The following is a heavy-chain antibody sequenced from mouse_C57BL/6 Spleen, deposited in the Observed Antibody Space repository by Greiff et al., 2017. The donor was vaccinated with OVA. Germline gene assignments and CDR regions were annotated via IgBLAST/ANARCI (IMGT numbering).Heavy chain of an antibody. D-gene: IGHD2-5*01. V-gene: IGHV1-62-2*01. Sequence: QVQLQPSGAELVKPGASVKLSCKASGYTFTEYTIHWVKQRSGQGLEWIGWFYPGSGSIKYNEKFKDKATFTADKSSSTVYMARSRLTSVYTAVYFCARHEGLYSNYPHYYAMDYWGQGTSVTVSS. J-gene: IGHJ4*01. CDR2: FYPGSGSI. CDR1: GYTFTEYT. CDR3: ARHEGLYSNYPHYYAMDY.